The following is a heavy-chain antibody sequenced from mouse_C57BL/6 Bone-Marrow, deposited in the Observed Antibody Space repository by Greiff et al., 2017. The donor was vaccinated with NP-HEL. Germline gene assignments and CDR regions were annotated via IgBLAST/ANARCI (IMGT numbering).Heavy chain of an antibody. Sequence: VNVVESGAELVKPGASVKMSCKASGYTFTSYWITWVKQRPGQGLEWIGDIYPGSGSTNYNEKFKSKATLTVDTSSSTAYMQLSSLTSEDSAVYYCARERGTITPYYAMDYWGQGTSVTVSS. D-gene: IGHD1-2*01. CDR3: ARERGTITPYYAMDY. CDR2: IYPGSGST. V-gene: IGHV1-55*01. CDR1: GYTFTSYW. J-gene: IGHJ4*01.